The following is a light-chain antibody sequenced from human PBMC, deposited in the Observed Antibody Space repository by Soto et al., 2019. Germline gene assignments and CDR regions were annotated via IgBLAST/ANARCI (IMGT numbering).Light chain of an antibody. V-gene: IGKV3-20*01. Sequence: EIVLTQSPGTLSLSPGERATLSCRASQSVSSSYLAWYQQKPGQPPRLLISEASTRATGIPDRFSGSGSGTDFTLTISSLEPEDFAVYSCQQYGRSPPSWTFGQGTKVEI. CDR2: EAS. CDR1: QSVSSSY. J-gene: IGKJ1*01. CDR3: QQYGRSPPSWT.